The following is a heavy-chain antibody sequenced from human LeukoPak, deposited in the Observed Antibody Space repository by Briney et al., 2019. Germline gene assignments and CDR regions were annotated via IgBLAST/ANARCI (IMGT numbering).Heavy chain of an antibody. D-gene: IGHD3-10*01. Sequence: GASVKVSCKASGYTFTGYYIHWVRQAPGQGLEWMGRISPRSGGTIYAQKFQGRVTMTRDTSISTAYMALSRLISDDTAMYYCARGPYGSGFYYMDVWGKGTTVTISS. CDR3: ARGPYGSGFYYMDV. CDR1: GYTFTGYY. J-gene: IGHJ6*03. V-gene: IGHV1-2*02. CDR2: ISPRSGGT.